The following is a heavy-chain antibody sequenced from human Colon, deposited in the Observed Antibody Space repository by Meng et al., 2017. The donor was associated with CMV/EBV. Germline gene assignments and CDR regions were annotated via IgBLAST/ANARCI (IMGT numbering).Heavy chain of an antibody. J-gene: IGHJ4*02. CDR2: IHQDGSER. V-gene: IGHV3-7*01. CDR3: ARGAKLVGGGLYFDY. D-gene: IGHD1-26*01. CDR1: GFIFNTYW. Sequence: GESLKISCAASGFIFNTYWMSWVRQAPGKGLEWVANIHQDGSERYYVDSVKGRFTVSRDNAKISVYLQMDSLRAEDTAVYYCARGAKLVGGGLYFDYWGLGTLDTVSS.